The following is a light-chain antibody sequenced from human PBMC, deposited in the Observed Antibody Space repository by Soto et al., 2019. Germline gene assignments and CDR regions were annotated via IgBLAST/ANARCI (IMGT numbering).Light chain of an antibody. CDR3: SSYTSSSTV. V-gene: IGLV2-14*01. CDR2: DVS. Sequence: QPVLTQPASGSGSPGQSSSISCTGTSSDVGGYNYVSWYQQHPGKAPKLMIYDVSNRPSGASNRFSGSKSGNTASLTISGLQAEDEADYYCSSYTSSSTVFGTGTKVTVL. J-gene: IGLJ1*01. CDR1: SSDVGGYNY.